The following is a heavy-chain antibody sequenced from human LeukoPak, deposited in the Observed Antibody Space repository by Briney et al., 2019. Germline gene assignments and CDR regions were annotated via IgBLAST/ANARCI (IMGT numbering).Heavy chain of an antibody. CDR2: IKQDGSEK. Sequence: GGSLRLSCAASGFTFSSYWMTWVRQAPGKGLKWVANIKQDGSEKYYVDSVKGRFTISRDNAKNSLYLQMNSLRAEDTAVYYCARDGRAGSGYYRKDDYWGQGTLVTVSS. D-gene: IGHD3-22*01. CDR1: GFTFSSYW. CDR3: ARDGRAGSGYYRKDDY. J-gene: IGHJ4*02. V-gene: IGHV3-7*01.